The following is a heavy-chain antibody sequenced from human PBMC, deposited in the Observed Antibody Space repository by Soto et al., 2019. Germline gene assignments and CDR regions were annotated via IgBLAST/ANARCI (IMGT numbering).Heavy chain of an antibody. V-gene: IGHV3-74*01. CDR3: ATDRGWSLIDY. J-gene: IGHJ4*01. CDR1: GFTFSCYW. CDR2: TNSDGSDT. Sequence: PGGSLRLSCAASGFTFSCYWMYWVRQAPGKGLVWVSRTNSDGSDTSYADSVKGRFTISRDNAKNTLYLQMNRLRAEDTAVYYCATDRGWSLIDYWGHGTLVTVSS. D-gene: IGHD6-19*01.